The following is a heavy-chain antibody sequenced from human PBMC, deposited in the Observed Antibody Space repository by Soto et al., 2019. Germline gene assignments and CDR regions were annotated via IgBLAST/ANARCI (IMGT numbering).Heavy chain of an antibody. Sequence: ESGGGVVQPGRSLRLSCAASGFTFSSYGMHWVRQAPGKGLEWVAVIWYDGSNKYYADSVKGRFTISRDNSKNTLYLQMNSLRAEDTAVYYCARDNDYYGSGSADYWGQGTLVTVSS. CDR2: IWYDGSNK. V-gene: IGHV3-33*01. J-gene: IGHJ4*02. D-gene: IGHD3-10*01. CDR1: GFTFSSYG. CDR3: ARDNDYYGSGSADY.